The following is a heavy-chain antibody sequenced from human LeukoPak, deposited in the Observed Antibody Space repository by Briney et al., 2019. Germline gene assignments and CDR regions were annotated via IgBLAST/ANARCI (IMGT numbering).Heavy chain of an antibody. V-gene: IGHV4-61*02. CDR2: VFTSGST. J-gene: IGHJ4*02. Sequence: SQTLSLTCAVSGGSITSGRYYWTWIRQPAGKGLEWIRRVFTSGSTNSNPHLKSRVTISVTTPKDQFFLNLRPVSAADPAVYSCARGHGRFLEWRGALTPLDYWGQGTLVIVSS. CDR3: ARGHGRFLEWRGALTPLDY. CDR1: GGSITSGRYY. D-gene: IGHD3-3*01.